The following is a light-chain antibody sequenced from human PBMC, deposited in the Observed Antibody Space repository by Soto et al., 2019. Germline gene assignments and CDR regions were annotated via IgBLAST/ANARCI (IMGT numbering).Light chain of an antibody. V-gene: IGKV3-15*01. CDR3: HQYTTCTHT. CDR2: GAS. CDR1: QSVSSN. J-gene: IGKJ5*01. Sequence: EIVMTQSPATLSVSPGERATLSCRASQSVSSNLAWYQQKPGQAPRLLIYGASTRATGIPAKFSGSGSGTEFTLTISSLQSEDFAVYYCHQYTTCTHTF.